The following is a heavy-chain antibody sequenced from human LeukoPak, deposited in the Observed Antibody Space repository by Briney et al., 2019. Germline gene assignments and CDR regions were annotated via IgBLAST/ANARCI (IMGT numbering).Heavy chain of an antibody. J-gene: IGHJ4*02. Sequence: SETLSLTCTVSGGSISSYYWSWIRQPPGKGLEWIGYIHYSGSTNYNPSLKSRVTISVDTSKNQFSLKLSSVTAADTAVYYCAREVPGVVGLEQGDYWGQGTLVTVSS. V-gene: IGHV4-59*12. CDR2: IHYSGST. CDR1: GGSISSYY. D-gene: IGHD2-15*01. CDR3: AREVPGVVGLEQGDY.